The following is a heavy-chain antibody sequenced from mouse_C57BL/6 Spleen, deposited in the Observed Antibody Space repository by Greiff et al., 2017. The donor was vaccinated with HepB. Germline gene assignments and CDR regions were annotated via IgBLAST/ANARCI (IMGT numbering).Heavy chain of an antibody. V-gene: IGHV2-2*01. J-gene: IGHJ3*01. Sequence: QVQLQQSGPGLVQPSQSLSITCTVSGFSLTSYGVHWVRQSPGKGLEWLGVIWSGGSTDYNAAFISRLSISKDNSKSQVFFKMNSLQADDTAIYYCARTGDYDDRFAYWGQGTLVTVSA. CDR3: ARTGDYDDRFAY. CDR1: GFSLTSYG. D-gene: IGHD2-4*01. CDR2: IWSGGST.